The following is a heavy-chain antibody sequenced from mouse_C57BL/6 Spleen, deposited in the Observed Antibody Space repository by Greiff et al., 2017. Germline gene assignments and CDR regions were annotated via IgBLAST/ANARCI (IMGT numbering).Heavy chain of an antibody. J-gene: IGHJ3*01. CDR2: IWSDGST. D-gene: IGHD2-4*01. CDR1: GFSLTSYG. V-gene: IGHV2-6-1*01. CDR3: ARHGDYDGETWFAY. Sequence: VQLQQSGPGLVAPSQSLSITCTVSGFSLTSYGVHWVRQPPGKGLEWLVVIWSDGSTTYNSALKSRLSISKDNSKSQVFLKMNSLQTDDTAMYYCARHGDYDGETWFAYWGQGTLVTVSA.